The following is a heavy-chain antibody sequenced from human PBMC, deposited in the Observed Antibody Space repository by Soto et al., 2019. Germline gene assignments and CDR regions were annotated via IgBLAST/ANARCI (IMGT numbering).Heavy chain of an antibody. CDR1: GFTFSSYA. CDR2: ISGSGGST. D-gene: IGHD3-3*01. J-gene: IGHJ6*02. CDR3: AKDLARYPITIFGVAISGGMDV. Sequence: EVQLLESGGGLVQPGGSLRLSCAASGFTFSSYAMSWVRQAPGKGLEWVSAISGSGGSTYYADSVKGRFTISRDNSKNTLYLQMNSLIAEDTAVYYCAKDLARYPITIFGVAISGGMDVWGQGTTVTVSS. V-gene: IGHV3-23*01.